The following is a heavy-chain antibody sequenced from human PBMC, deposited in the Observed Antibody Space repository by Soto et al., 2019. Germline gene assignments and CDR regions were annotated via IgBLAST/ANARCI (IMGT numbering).Heavy chain of an antibody. V-gene: IGHV4-59*08. CDR1: GGSISSYY. CDR2: IYYSGST. J-gene: IGHJ6*04. Sequence: NPSETLSLTCTVSGGSISSYYWSWIRQPPGKGLEWIGYIYYSGSTNYNPSLKSRVTISVDTSKNQFSLKLSSVTAADTAVYYCARSPIVDLSGYFIGAYYYYEMDVWGKGTTVTVSS. CDR3: ARSPIVDLSGYFIGAYYYYEMDV. D-gene: IGHD3-9*01.